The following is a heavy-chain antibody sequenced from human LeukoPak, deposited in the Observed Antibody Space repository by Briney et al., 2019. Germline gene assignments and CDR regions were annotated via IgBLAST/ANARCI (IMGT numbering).Heavy chain of an antibody. D-gene: IGHD6-19*01. CDR2: INPYSGGT. V-gene: IGHV1-2*02. Sequence: EASVTVSCKASGYTFSDYYMHWVRQAPGQGREWMGWINPYSGGTNYAEKFQGRVTMTRDTSITTAYMELSSLRSDDTAMYYCATLRRSGWYIGDWGQGTLVTVSS. J-gene: IGHJ4*02. CDR1: GYTFSDYY. CDR3: ATLRRSGWYIGD.